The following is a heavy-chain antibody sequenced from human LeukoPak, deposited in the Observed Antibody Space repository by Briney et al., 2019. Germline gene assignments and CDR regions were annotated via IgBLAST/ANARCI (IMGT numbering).Heavy chain of an antibody. CDR2: INPSGGST. CDR1: GYTFTSYY. Sequence: ASVKVSCKASGYTFTSYYMHWVRQAPGQGLEWMGIINPSGGSTSYAQKFQGRVTMTRDTSTSTVYMELSSLRSEDTAVYYCARERGANYYYYGMDVWGQGTTVTVSS. CDR3: ARERGANYYYYGMDV. J-gene: IGHJ6*02. D-gene: IGHD1-26*01. V-gene: IGHV1-46*01.